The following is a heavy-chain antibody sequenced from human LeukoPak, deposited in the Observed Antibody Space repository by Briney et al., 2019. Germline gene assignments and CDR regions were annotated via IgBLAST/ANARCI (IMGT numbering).Heavy chain of an antibody. CDR1: GGSISGHY. CDR2: TYYSGST. Sequence: SETLSLTCTVSGGSISGHYWSWIRQPPGKGLEWIGYTYYSGSTNYNPSLKSRVTISVDTSKNQFSLKLSSVTAADTAVYYCARENWESAFDIWGQGTMVTVSS. D-gene: IGHD1-26*01. J-gene: IGHJ3*02. CDR3: ARENWESAFDI. V-gene: IGHV4-59*11.